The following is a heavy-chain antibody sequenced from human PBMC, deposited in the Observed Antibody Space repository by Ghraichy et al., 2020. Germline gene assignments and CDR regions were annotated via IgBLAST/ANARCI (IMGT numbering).Heavy chain of an antibody. V-gene: IGHV1-46*01. Sequence: ASVKVSCKASGYTFTSYYMHWVRQAPGQGLEWMGIINPSGGSTSYAQKFQGRVTMTRDTSTSTVYMELSSLRSEDTAVYYCARGPPVWELLRGAFDIWGQGTMVTVSS. D-gene: IGHD1-26*01. CDR1: GYTFTSYY. J-gene: IGHJ3*02. CDR2: INPSGGST. CDR3: ARGPPVWELLRGAFDI.